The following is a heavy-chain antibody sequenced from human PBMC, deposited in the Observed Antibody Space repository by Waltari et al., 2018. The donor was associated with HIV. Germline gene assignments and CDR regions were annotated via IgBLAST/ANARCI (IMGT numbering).Heavy chain of an antibody. CDR3: AREGGYDSSGYLRGFDL. CDR1: GFTFRSYS. J-gene: IGHJ2*01. D-gene: IGHD3-22*01. V-gene: IGHV3-48*04. Sequence: EMQLVESGGGLAQPGGSLRLSCAASGFTFRSYSMTWVRQAPEEVLEWVAYFSSSRNISYYAESVKGRFTISRDNAKNSLYRQMDSLGAEDTAVYYCAREGGYDSSGYLRGFDLWGRGTLVTV. CDR2: FSSSRNIS.